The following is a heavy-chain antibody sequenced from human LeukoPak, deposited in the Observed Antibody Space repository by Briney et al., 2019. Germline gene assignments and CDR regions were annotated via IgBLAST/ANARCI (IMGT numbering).Heavy chain of an antibody. CDR3: ARGPPTDAFDI. Sequence: ASVKVSCKASGYTFTSYDINWVRQATGQGLEWMGWMNPNSGNTGYAQKFQGRVTITADKSTSTAYMELSSLRSEDTAVYYCARGPPTDAFDIWGQGTMVTVSS. V-gene: IGHV1-8*01. CDR2: MNPNSGNT. CDR1: GYTFTSYD. J-gene: IGHJ3*02.